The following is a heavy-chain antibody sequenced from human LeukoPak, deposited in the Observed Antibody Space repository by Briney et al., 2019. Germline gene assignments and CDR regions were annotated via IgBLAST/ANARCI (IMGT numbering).Heavy chain of an antibody. D-gene: IGHD1-7*01. J-gene: IGHJ4*02. CDR2: LSHSGYT. Sequence: PSETLSLTCTVCGGSISSGSHYWGWIRHPPGKGLEWIGSLSHSGYTYSRPSLKSRVTISGDTSKSQFSLGLSSVTAADTAVYYCARQTSSENYPRFFDYWGQGILVTVST. V-gene: IGHV4-39*01. CDR3: ARQTSSENYPRFFDY. CDR1: GGSISSGSHY.